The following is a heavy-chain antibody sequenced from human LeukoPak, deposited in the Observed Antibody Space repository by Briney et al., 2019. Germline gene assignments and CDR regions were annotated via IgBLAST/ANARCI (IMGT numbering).Heavy chain of an antibody. CDR2: INSDGSST. Sequence: PGGSLRLSCAASGFTFSSYWMHWVRQAPGKGLVWVSRINSDGSSTSYADSVKGRFTISRDNAKNTLYLQTNSLRAEDTAVYYCARDRMAGAYYYGSGSYTFDPWGQGTLVTVSS. CDR3: ARDRMAGAYYYGSGSYTFDP. CDR1: GFTFSSYW. V-gene: IGHV3-74*01. J-gene: IGHJ5*02. D-gene: IGHD3-10*01.